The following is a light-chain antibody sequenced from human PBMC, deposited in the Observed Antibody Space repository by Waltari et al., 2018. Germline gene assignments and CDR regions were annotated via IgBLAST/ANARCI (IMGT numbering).Light chain of an antibody. V-gene: IGKV3-15*01. CDR3: QQYNIWPWT. J-gene: IGKJ1*01. Sequence: ELVMTQSPATLSASPGERSPLSCRASQSASTSLAWYQQTPGQAPRLLIYRASTRAAGIPDRFSGSGSGTEFTLTISSLQSEDSAIYYCQQYNIWPWTFGQGTKVDIK. CDR1: QSASTS. CDR2: RAS.